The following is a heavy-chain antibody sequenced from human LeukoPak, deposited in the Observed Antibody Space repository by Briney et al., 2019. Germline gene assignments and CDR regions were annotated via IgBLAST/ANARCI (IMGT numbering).Heavy chain of an antibody. J-gene: IGHJ4*02. V-gene: IGHV3-23*01. D-gene: IGHD6-19*01. CDR1: GFTFSNDA. Sequence: GGSLRLSCAASGFTFSNDAMSWVRQAPGKGLEWVSAFSGSISKTYYANSVKGRFTISRDNSKNTLYLQMSSLRAEDTALYYCAKQRAGSAWFTLDYWGREPWSPSPQ. CDR3: AKQRAGSAWFTLDY. CDR2: FSGSISKT.